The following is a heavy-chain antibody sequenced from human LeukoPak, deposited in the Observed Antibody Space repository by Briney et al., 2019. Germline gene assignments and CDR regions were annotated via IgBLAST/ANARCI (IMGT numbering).Heavy chain of an antibody. V-gene: IGHV4-59*01. CDR2: IYYSGST. Sequence: PSETLSLTCAVSGGSISSYYWSWIRQPPGKGLEWIGYIYYSGSTNYNPSLKSRVTISVDTSKNQFSLRLTSVTAADTAVFYCARVRVGSGWWGVFDYWGPGTLVTVSS. D-gene: IGHD6-19*01. CDR3: ARVRVGSGWWGVFDY. J-gene: IGHJ4*02. CDR1: GGSISSYY.